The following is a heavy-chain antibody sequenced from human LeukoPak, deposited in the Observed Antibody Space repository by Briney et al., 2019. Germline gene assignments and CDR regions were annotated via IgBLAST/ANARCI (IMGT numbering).Heavy chain of an antibody. Sequence: PGGSLRLSCAASGFTFSSYSMIWVRQAPGKGLEWVSYISSGSSTRYYGDSVKGRFTISRDNAKNSLYLQMNSLRDEDTAVYYCARGDDDYVRYFDYWGQGTLVAVSS. CDR1: GFTFSSYS. V-gene: IGHV3-48*02. J-gene: IGHJ4*02. D-gene: IGHD4-17*01. CDR3: ARGDDDYVRYFDY. CDR2: ISSGSSTR.